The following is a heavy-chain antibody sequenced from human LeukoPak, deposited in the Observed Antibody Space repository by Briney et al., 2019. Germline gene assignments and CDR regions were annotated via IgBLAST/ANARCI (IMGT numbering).Heavy chain of an antibody. J-gene: IGHJ3*02. D-gene: IGHD3-10*01. CDR3: ARGQNYYGSGSQTFDI. Sequence: GGSLRLSRAASGFTFDDYGMSWVRQAPGKGLEWVSGINWNGGSTGYADSVKGRFTISRDNAKNSLYLQVSSLRAEDTAWYYCARGQNYYGSGSQTFDIWGQGTMVTVSS. CDR1: GFTFDDYG. CDR2: INWNGGST. V-gene: IGHV3-20*04.